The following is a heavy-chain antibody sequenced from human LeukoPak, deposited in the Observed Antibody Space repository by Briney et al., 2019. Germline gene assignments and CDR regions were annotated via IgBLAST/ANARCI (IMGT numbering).Heavy chain of an antibody. J-gene: IGHJ4*02. D-gene: IGHD2-15*01. CDR1: GFTFSSYA. CDR3: AREGEDGYVDY. Sequence: GGSLRLSCAASGFTFSSYAMHWVRQAPGKGPEWVVVISYDGSNKYYADSVKGRFTISRDNSKNTLYLQMNSLRAEDTAVYYCAREGEDGYVDYWGQGTLVTVSS. CDR2: ISYDGSNK. V-gene: IGHV3-30*14.